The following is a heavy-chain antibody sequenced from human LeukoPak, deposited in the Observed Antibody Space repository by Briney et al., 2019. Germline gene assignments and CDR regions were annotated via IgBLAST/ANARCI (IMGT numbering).Heavy chain of an antibody. CDR1: XFTXXSYS. V-gene: IGHV3-30*04. CDR3: ASSGIAVAGTPADFDY. Sequence: ASXFTXXSYSMXWVRQAPGXGLEWVAVISYDGSNKYYGDSVKGRFTISRDNSKNTLSLQMNSLRAEDTAVYYCASSGIAVAGTPADFDYWGQGTLVTVSS. D-gene: IGHD6-19*01. CDR2: ISYDGSNK. J-gene: IGHJ4*02.